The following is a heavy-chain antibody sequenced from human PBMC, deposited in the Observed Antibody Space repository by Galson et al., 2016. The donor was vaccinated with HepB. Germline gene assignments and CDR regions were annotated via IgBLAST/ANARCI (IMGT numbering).Heavy chain of an antibody. CDR2: IRSIHHNHAT. CDR1: GYSFSGSA. V-gene: IGHV3-73*01. D-gene: IGHD2-15*01. J-gene: IGHJ4*02. CDR3: ARGTKRFCSGSICYPLDH. Sequence: SLRLSCAASGYSFSGSAIQWVRQASGKGLEWIATIRSIHHNHATEYVASVKGRFIMSRDNSKNTVYLQMNNLRDEDTAIYFCARGTKRFCSGSICYPLDHWGQGTLVTVSS.